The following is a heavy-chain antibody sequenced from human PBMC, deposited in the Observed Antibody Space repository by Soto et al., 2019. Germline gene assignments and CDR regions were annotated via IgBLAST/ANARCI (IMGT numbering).Heavy chain of an antibody. Sequence: QVQLVESGGGVVQPGRSLRLSCAASGFTFSSYGMHWVRQAPGKGLEWVAVISYDGSNKYYADSVKGRFTISRDNSKNPLYLQMNSLRGEDTAVYYCAKDLETRDCSGGSCYSDLDYWGQGTLVTVSS. D-gene: IGHD2-15*01. CDR3: AKDLETRDCSGGSCYSDLDY. CDR1: GFTFSSYG. CDR2: ISYDGSNK. V-gene: IGHV3-30*18. J-gene: IGHJ4*02.